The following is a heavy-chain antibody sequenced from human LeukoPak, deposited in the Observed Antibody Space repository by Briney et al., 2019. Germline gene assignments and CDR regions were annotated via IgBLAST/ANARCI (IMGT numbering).Heavy chain of an antibody. D-gene: IGHD2-15*01. CDR3: ARVVGGSPDY. CDR1: GDSLSSNSAA. Sequence: SQTLSLTCALSGDSLSSNSAAWNWLRQSPPRGLEWVGRTYYRSKLYNDYAVSVKSRITINPDTSKNQFSLQLNSVTPEDTAIYYCARVVGGSPDYWGQGTLVTVSS. J-gene: IGHJ4*02. CDR2: TYYRSKLYN. V-gene: IGHV6-1*01.